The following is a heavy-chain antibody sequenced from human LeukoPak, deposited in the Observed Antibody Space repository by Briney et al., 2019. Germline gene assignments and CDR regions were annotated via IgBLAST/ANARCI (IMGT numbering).Heavy chain of an antibody. CDR3: ARVLLGIVATISNYYYMDV. D-gene: IGHD5-12*01. J-gene: IGHJ6*03. V-gene: IGHV1-18*01. CDR2: ISTYNDNT. CDR1: GYTFTSYG. Sequence: WASVKVSCKASGYTFTSYGLSWVRQAPGQGLEWMGWISTYNDNTHYAQKFQGRVTMTTDTSTSTAYMELRSLRSDDTAVYYCARVLLGIVATISNYYYMDVWGKGTTVTVSS.